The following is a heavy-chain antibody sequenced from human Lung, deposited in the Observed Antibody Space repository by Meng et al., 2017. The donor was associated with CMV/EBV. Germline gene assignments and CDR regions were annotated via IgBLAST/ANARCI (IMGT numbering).Heavy chain of an antibody. D-gene: IGHD1-26*01. V-gene: IGHV3-49*04. CDR1: GFIFGDFA. CDR3: TGARPKWEQIGQSFDI. J-gene: IGHJ3*02. Sequence: SCTGSGFIFGDFAMSWVRQAPGKGLEWVGFIRSKGYGGSTEYAASVKGRFSISRDESKSIAYLQMNSLKTEDTAVYFCTGARPKWEQIGQSFDIWXQGKXVTVSS. CDR2: IRSKGYGGST.